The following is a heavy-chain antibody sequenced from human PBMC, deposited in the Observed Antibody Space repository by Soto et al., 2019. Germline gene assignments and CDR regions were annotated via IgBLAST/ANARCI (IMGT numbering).Heavy chain of an antibody. CDR3: ARRHYCRGDCTINHEYYYGMDV. CDR2: ICPGYSNI. Sequence: GESLKISCKGSGYSFTDHCIVWVRQMAGKGLEWVGIICPGYSNIIYSPSVQGQVTISADMSISTAYLQWSSLKASDTAIYYCARRHYCRGDCTINHEYYYGMDVWGQGTTVTVSS. CDR1: GYSFTDHC. J-gene: IGHJ6*02. V-gene: IGHV5-51*01. D-gene: IGHD2-21*02.